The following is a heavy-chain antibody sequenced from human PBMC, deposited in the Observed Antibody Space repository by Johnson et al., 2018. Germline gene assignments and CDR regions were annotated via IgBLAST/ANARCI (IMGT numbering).Heavy chain of an antibody. V-gene: IGHV3-9*01. Sequence: VQLVQSGGGLVQPGRSLRLSCAASGFTFDDYAMHWVRQVPGKGLEWVSGISWNRGRLGYADSVKGRFTISRDNAKNSLYRQMKSLRAEDTALYFCAKDMGTGYDSSGYYWIFDYWGQGTLVTVSS. CDR3: AKDMGTGYDSSGYYWIFDY. J-gene: IGHJ4*02. CDR2: ISWNRGRL. D-gene: IGHD3-22*01. CDR1: GFTFDDYA.